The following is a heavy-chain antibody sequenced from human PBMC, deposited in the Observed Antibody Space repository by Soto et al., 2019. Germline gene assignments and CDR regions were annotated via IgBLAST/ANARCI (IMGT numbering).Heavy chain of an antibody. CDR1: GFTFSSYG. J-gene: IGHJ4*02. V-gene: IGHV3-30*18. Sequence: PGGSLRLSCAASGFTFSSYGMHWVRQAPGKGLEWVAVISYDGSNKYYADSVKGRFTISRDNSKNTLYLQMNSLRAEDTAVYYCAKAPLSPEGYSGYDSPFDYWGQGTLVTVSS. CDR2: ISYDGSNK. D-gene: IGHD5-12*01. CDR3: AKAPLSPEGYSGYDSPFDY.